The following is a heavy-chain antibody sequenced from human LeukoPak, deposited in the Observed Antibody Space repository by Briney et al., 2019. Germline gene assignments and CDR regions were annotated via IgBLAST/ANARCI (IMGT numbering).Heavy chain of an antibody. J-gene: IGHJ3*02. V-gene: IGHV3-33*01. CDR2: IWYDGSNK. CDR1: GFTFSSYG. CDR3: AREEGSGWDRAFDI. D-gene: IGHD6-19*01. Sequence: PGRSLRLSCAASGFTFSSYGMHWVRQAPGKGLEWVAVIWYDGSNKYYADSVKGRFTISRDNSKNTLYLQMNSLRAEDTAVYYCAREEGSGWDRAFDIWGQGTMVTVSS.